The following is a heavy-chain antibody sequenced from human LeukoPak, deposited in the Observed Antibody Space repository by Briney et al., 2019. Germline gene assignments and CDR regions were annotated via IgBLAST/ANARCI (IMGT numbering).Heavy chain of an antibody. CDR3: ARASTVTTWSLGY. CDR2: VSYTGST. V-gene: IGHV4-59*01. CDR1: GGSIGNYH. D-gene: IGHD4-17*01. J-gene: IGHJ4*02. Sequence: SETLSLTCIVSGGSIGNYHWSWIRQPPGKGLEWIGYVSYTGSTNCNPSLKSRVTMSVDTSKNQFSLNLSSVTAADTAMYYCARASTVTTWSLGYWGQGILVTVSS.